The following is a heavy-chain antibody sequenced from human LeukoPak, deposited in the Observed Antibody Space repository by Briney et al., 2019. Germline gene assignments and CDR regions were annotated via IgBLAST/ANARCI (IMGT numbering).Heavy chain of an antibody. D-gene: IGHD2-2*02. Sequence: SETLSLTCTVSGGSISSYYWSWIRQPPGKGLERTGYIYYSGSTNYNPSLKSRVTISVDTSKNQFSLKLSSVTAADTAVYYCARGIRYCSSTSCYRRSNWFDPWGQGTLVTVSS. CDR2: IYYSGST. CDR1: GGSISSYY. V-gene: IGHV4-59*01. CDR3: ARGIRYCSSTSCYRRSNWFDP. J-gene: IGHJ5*02.